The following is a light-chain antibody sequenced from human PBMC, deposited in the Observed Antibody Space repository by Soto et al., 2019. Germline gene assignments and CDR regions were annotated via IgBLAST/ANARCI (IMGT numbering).Light chain of an antibody. J-gene: IGKJ3*01. Sequence: AIRMTQSPSSLSASTGDRVTITCRASQGLRSYLAWFQQKPGKAPKLLIYAASTLQSGVPSRFSGSGSGTDFTLTISSLQSEDFATYYCQQYYTYPFTFGPGTKVDIK. CDR2: AAS. CDR3: QQYYTYPFT. V-gene: IGKV1-8*01. CDR1: QGLRSY.